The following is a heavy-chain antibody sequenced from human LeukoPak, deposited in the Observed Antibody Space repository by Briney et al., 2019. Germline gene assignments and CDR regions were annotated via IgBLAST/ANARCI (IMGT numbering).Heavy chain of an antibody. Sequence: GGSLRLSCAASGFTFSSYEMNWVRQAPGKGLEWVSYISSSGSTIYYADSVKGRFTISRDNAKNSLYLQMNSLRAEDTAVYYCASISIAVAGQHNYFYYWGQGTLVTVSS. J-gene: IGHJ4*02. V-gene: IGHV3-48*03. CDR2: ISSSGSTI. CDR1: GFTFSSYE. CDR3: ASISIAVAGQHNYFYY. D-gene: IGHD6-19*01.